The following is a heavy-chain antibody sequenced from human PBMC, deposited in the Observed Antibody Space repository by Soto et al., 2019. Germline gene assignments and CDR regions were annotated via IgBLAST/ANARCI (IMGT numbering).Heavy chain of an antibody. J-gene: IGHJ4*02. CDR3: ARGHGGITVFGAPGHFDY. CDR1: GDSISTSSHY. V-gene: IGHV4-39*01. CDR2: ISYSGST. Sequence: SETLSLTCTVSGDSISTSSHYWGWIRLPPGKGLEWIGSISYSGSTYYNPSLKSRVTISVDTSKNQFSLKLSSVNAADTAVYFCARGHGGITVFGAPGHFDYWGQGTLVTVSS. D-gene: IGHD3-3*01.